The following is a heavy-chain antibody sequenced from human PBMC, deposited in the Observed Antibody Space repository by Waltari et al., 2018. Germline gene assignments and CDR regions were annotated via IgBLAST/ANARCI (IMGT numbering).Heavy chain of an antibody. CDR1: GGSFSGYY. CDR2: INHSGST. D-gene: IGHD3-22*01. Sequence: QVQLQQWGAGLLKPSETLSLTCAAYGGSFSGYYWSWIRQPPGKGLEWIGEINHSGSTNYNPSLKSRVTISVDTSKNQFSLKLSSVTAADTAVYYCARAGYYYDSSGYYVSDWGQGTLVTVSS. J-gene: IGHJ4*02. V-gene: IGHV4-34*01. CDR3: ARAGYYYDSSGYYVSD.